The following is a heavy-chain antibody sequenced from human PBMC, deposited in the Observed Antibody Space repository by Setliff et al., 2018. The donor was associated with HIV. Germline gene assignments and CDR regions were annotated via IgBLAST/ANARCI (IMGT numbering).Heavy chain of an antibody. CDR1: GGSISNYY. CDR3: ARSSRGSLRDLDY. CDR2: GYYSGIT. D-gene: IGHD2-21*02. V-gene: IGHV4-59*08. Sequence: SETLSLTCTVSGGSISNYYWSWIRQPPGKGLEWIGCGYYSGITHYDPSLKSRVSISVDASKNQFSLRLNSVTVADTAVYFCARSSRGSLRDLDYWGPGTLGTVSS. J-gene: IGHJ4*02.